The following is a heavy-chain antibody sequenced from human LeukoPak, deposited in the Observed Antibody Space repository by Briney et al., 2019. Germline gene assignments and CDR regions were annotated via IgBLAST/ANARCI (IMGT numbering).Heavy chain of an antibody. CDR3: ARGVVIAPQTFDY. Sequence: KSSETLSLTCTVSGYSISSGYYWTWIRQPPGKGLEWIGYIYYSGSTNYNPSLKSRVTISVDTSKNQFSLKLSSVTAADTAVYYCARGVVIAPQTFDYWGQGTLVTVSS. J-gene: IGHJ4*02. V-gene: IGHV4-61*01. CDR2: IYYSGST. D-gene: IGHD2-21*01. CDR1: GYSISSGYY.